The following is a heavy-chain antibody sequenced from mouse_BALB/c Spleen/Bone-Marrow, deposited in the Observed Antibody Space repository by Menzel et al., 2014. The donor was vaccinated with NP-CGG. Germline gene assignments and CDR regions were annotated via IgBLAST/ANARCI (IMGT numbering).Heavy chain of an antibody. CDR3: ARHHRYAYYFDY. J-gene: IGHJ2*01. Sequence: VKLQESGFVLVRPGVSVKLSCKASGYTFTNSWIHWAKQRPGQGLEWIGEIHPNSGNTNFNEKFKVKATLTVDTSSSTAYVDLSSLTAEDSAVYYCARHHRYAYYFDYWGQGTTLTVSS. V-gene: IGHV1S130*01. CDR1: GYTFTNSW. D-gene: IGHD2-14*01. CDR2: IHPNSGNT.